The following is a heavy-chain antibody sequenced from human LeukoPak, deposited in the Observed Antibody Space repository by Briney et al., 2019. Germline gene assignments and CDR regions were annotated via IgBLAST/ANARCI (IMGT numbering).Heavy chain of an antibody. CDR2: ISVSSRNT. J-gene: IGHJ6*04. V-gene: IGHV3-23*01. D-gene: IGHD3-10*02. CDR3: AELGITMIGGV. CDR1: GFTFSRYA. Sequence: GGSLRLSCAASGFTFSRYAMSWVRQAPGKGLEWVSLISVSSRNTHYADSVKGRFTISRDDSRNILFLQMNSLRAEDSAIYYCAELGITMIGGVWGKGTTVTISS.